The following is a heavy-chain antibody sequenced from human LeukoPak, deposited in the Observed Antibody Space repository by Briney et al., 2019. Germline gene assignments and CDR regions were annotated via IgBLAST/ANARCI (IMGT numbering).Heavy chain of an antibody. D-gene: IGHD2-21*02. CDR2: ISMSGTTT. Sequence: GGSLRLSCAASAFTFSDYYMSWIRQAPGKGLEWVSYISMSGTTTYYADSVKGRFTISRDNSKNTLYLQMNSLRAEDTAVYYCARGVEDCGGDCYHDAFDIWGQGTMVTVSS. J-gene: IGHJ3*02. V-gene: IGHV3-11*04. CDR1: AFTFSDYY. CDR3: ARGVEDCGGDCYHDAFDI.